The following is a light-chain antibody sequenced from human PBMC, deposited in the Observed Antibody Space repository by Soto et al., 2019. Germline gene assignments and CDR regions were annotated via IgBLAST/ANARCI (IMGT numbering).Light chain of an antibody. Sequence: EIVLTQSPGTLSLSPGETATLSCRATQSVTSNNLAWYHQKPGQTPRLLIYGASSRATGIPDRFSGSGSGTEFTLTIRRLEPEDFAVYYCQQYDNSITFGQGTRLEIE. CDR3: QQYDNSIT. CDR1: QSVTSNN. CDR2: GAS. V-gene: IGKV3-20*01. J-gene: IGKJ5*01.